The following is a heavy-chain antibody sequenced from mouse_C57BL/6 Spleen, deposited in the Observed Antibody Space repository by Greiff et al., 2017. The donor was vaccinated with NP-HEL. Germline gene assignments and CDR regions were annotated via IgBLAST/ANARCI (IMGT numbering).Heavy chain of an antibody. J-gene: IGHJ1*03. Sequence: QVQLQQPGAELVKPGASVKLSCKASGYTFTSYWMQWVKQRPGQGLEWIGEIDPSDSYTNYNQKFKDKATLTADKSSSTVYMELSRLTSEDSAVYFCARHEDGYGSSYNWYFEVWGTGTTVTVSS. CDR1: GYTFTSYW. CDR2: IDPSDSYT. CDR3: ARHEDGYGSSYNWYFEV. V-gene: IGHV1-50*01. D-gene: IGHD1-1*01.